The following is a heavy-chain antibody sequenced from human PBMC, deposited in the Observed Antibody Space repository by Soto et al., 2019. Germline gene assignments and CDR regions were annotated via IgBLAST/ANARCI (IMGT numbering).Heavy chain of an antibody. J-gene: IGHJ6*02. CDR2: IIPIFGTA. CDR1: GGTFSSYA. D-gene: IGHD6-13*01. Sequence: SVKVSCKAPGGTFSSYAISWVRQAPGQGLEWMGGIIPIFGTANYAQKFQGRVTITADESTSTAYMELSSLRSEDTAVYYCAREYSSRGDYYGMDVWGQGTTVTVSS. CDR3: AREYSSRGDYYGMDV. V-gene: IGHV1-69*13.